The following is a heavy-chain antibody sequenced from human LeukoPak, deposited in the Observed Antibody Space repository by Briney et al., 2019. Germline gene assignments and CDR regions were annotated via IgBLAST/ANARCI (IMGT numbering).Heavy chain of an antibody. V-gene: IGHV1-8*01. Sequence: ASVKVSCKASGYTFTSYDINWVRQATGQGLEWMGWMNPNSGNTGYAQKFQGRVTMTRNPSISTAYMELSSLRSGDMAVYYCARESGLYGSGSRYWGQGTLVTVSS. J-gene: IGHJ4*02. CDR2: MNPNSGNT. CDR3: ARESGLYGSGSRY. CDR1: GYTFTSYD. D-gene: IGHD3-10*01.